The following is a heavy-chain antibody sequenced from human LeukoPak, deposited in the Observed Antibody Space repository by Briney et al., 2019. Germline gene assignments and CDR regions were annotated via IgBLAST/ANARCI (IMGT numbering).Heavy chain of an antibody. J-gene: IGHJ4*02. CDR1: GDSISSYY. CDR2: IYYSGST. D-gene: IGHD2-15*01. Sequence: SETLSLTCTVSGDSISSYYWSWIRQPPGKGLEWIGYIYYSGSTNYNPSLKSRVTISLDTSKNQFSLKLSSVTAADTAVYYCARSYCSGGSCYSPVFDYWGQGSLVTVSS. V-gene: IGHV4-59*08. CDR3: ARSYCSGGSCYSPVFDY.